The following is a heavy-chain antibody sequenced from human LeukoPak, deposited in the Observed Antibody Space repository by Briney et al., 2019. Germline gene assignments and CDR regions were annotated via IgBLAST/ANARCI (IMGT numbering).Heavy chain of an antibody. J-gene: IGHJ6*02. CDR3: ARGRTRFYYYYGMDV. CDR1: GGSFSGYY. CDR2: MNHSGST. D-gene: IGHD1-14*01. Sequence: SETLSLTCAVYGGSFSGYYWSWIRQPPGKGLEWIGEMNHSGSTNYNPSLKSRVTISVDTSKNQFSLKLSSVTAADTAVYYCARGRTRFYYYYGMDVWGQGTTVTVSS. V-gene: IGHV4-34*01.